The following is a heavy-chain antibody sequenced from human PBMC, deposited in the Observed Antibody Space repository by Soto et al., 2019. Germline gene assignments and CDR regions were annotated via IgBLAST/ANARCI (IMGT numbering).Heavy chain of an antibody. J-gene: IGHJ4*02. CDR1: GFTFGSYA. D-gene: IGHD1-7*01. CDR2: ISGGGRDS. Sequence: PGGSLRLSCAASGFTFGSYAMSWVRQAPGKGLEWVSAISGGGRDSYYADSVKGRFTISRDDSKNTLYLHVNSLRAEDTAVHFCVKEGTGTTSAVFDYCGQGTLVTVSS. V-gene: IGHV3-23*01. CDR3: VKEGTGTTSAVFDY.